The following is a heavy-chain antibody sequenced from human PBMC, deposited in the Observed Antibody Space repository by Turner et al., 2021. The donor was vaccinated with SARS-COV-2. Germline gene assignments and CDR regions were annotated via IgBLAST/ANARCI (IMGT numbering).Heavy chain of an antibody. J-gene: IGHJ4*02. CDR3: ATDPLGWAGYDY. Sequence: QVQLVQSGAAMKKPGASVKVSCTVSGYTLTEIFIHWVRQAPGKGLEWMGGFDPEDRETIYAQKFQGRVTMTEDTSTDIAYMELSSLSSDDTAVYYCATDPLGWAGYDYWGQGTLVTVSS. D-gene: IGHD6-25*01. V-gene: IGHV1-24*01. CDR2: FDPEDRET. CDR1: GYTLTEIF.